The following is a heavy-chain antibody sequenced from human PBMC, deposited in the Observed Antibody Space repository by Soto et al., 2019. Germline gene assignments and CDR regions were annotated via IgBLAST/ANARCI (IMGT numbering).Heavy chain of an antibody. CDR3: ARLVWSYGTWFDP. J-gene: IGHJ5*02. CDR2: IYYSGST. V-gene: IGHV4-30-4*01. CDR1: GGSISSGDYY. Sequence: SETLSLTCTVSGGSISSGDYYWSWIRQPPGKGLEWIGYIYYSGSTYYNPSLKSRVTISVDTSKNQFSLKLSSVTAADTAVYYCARLVWSYGTWFDPWGQGTLVTVAS. D-gene: IGHD5-18*01.